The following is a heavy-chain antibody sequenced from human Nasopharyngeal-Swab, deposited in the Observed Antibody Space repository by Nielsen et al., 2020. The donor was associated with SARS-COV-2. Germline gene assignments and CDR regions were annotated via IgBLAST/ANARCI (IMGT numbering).Heavy chain of an antibody. CDR3: ARDQDYYDSSGYRLIGY. D-gene: IGHD3-22*01. CDR2: IIPIFGTA. CDR1: GGTLSSYA. Sequence: SVKVSCKASGGTLSSYAISWVRQAPGQGLEWMGGIIPIFGTANYAQKFQGRVTITADESTSTAYMELSSLRSEDTAVYYCARDQDYYDSSGYRLIGYWGQGTLVTVSS. V-gene: IGHV1-69*13. J-gene: IGHJ4*02.